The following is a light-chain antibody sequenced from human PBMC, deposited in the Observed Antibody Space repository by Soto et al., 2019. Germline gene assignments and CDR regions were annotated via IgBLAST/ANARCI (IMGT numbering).Light chain of an antibody. Sequence: EILMTQSPATLSVSPMEIASLSFMASHRVNTYLAWYQQRPGQAPRLLIYDASNRATGIPARFSGSGSGTDFTLTISSLEPEDFAVYYCQQRSNWPSNTFGQGTRLEIK. CDR2: DAS. CDR3: QQRSNWPSNT. CDR1: HRVNTY. V-gene: IGKV3-11*01. J-gene: IGKJ5*01.